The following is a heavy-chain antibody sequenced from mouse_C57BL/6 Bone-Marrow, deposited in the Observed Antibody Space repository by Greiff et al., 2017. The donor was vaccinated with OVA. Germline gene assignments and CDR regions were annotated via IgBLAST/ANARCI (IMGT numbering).Heavy chain of an antibody. Sequence: QVQLQQPGAELVKPGASVKMSCKASGYTFTSYWITWVKQRPGQGLEWIGDIYPGSGSTNYNEKFKSKATLTVDTSSSTAYMQLSSLTSEDSAVYYCARLGNDYVPFDDWGQGTTLTVSS. D-gene: IGHD2-4*01. CDR1: GYTFTSYW. V-gene: IGHV1-55*01. J-gene: IGHJ2*01. CDR2: IYPGSGST. CDR3: ARLGNDYVPFDD.